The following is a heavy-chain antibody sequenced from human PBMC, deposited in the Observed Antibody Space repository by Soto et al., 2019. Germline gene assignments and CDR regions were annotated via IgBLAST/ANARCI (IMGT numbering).Heavy chain of an antibody. CDR2: ISAYNGNT. V-gene: IGHV1-18*01. J-gene: IGHJ6*02. Sequence: QVQLVQSGAEVKKPGASVKVSCKASGYTFTSYGISWVRQAPGQGLEWMGWISAYNGNTNYAQKLQGRVTRTTDTSTRTAYMELRSLGSDDTAVYYCAGDGALGENYSYYGMDVWGQGTTVTVSS. D-gene: IGHD3-16*01. CDR1: GYTFTSYG. CDR3: AGDGALGENYSYYGMDV.